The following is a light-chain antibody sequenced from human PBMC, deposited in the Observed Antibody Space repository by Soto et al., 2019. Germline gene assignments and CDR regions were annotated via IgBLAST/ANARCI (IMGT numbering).Light chain of an antibody. V-gene: IGLV2-8*01. CDR3: SSYAGSSNV. J-gene: IGLJ1*01. Sequence: SVLTQPPSASGSPGQSVAISCTGTSSDVGGYNYVSWYQQHPGKAPKLMIYEVNKRPSGVPDRFSGSKSGNTASLTVSGLQAEDEADYYCSSYAGSSNVLXTGTKVTVL. CDR1: SSDVGGYNY. CDR2: EVN.